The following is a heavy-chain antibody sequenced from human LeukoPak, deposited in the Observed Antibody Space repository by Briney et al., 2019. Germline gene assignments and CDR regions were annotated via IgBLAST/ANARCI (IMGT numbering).Heavy chain of an antibody. CDR2: ISWNSGII. J-gene: IGHJ4*02. CDR1: GFSFDDYA. Sequence: GRSLRLSCAASGFSFDDYAMHWVRQAPGKGLEWVSGISWNSGIIGYVDSVKGRFTISRDNAKNSLYLQMNSLRAEDTAVYYCARDTALAPFDYWGQGTLVTVSS. V-gene: IGHV3-9*01. CDR3: ARDTALAPFDY.